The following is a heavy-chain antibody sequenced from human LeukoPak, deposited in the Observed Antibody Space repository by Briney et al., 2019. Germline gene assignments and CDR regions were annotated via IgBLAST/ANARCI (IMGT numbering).Heavy chain of an antibody. V-gene: IGHV3-23*01. CDR2: ISGSGGNT. CDR1: GFTFSSYA. D-gene: IGHD3-22*01. Sequence: PGGSLRLSCAASGFTFSSYAMSWVRQAPGKGLEWVATISGSGGNTYYADSVKGRFTISRDNAKNSLYLQMNSLRAEDTAVYYCARDGLVVPLVDPWGQGTLVTVSS. CDR3: ARDGLVVPLVDP. J-gene: IGHJ5*02.